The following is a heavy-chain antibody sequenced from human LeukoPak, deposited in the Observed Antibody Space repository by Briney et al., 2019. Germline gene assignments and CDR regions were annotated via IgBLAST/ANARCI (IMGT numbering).Heavy chain of an antibody. CDR1: GGTFSSYA. CDR3: ARDKREMATGGGMDV. Sequence: SVKVSCKASGGTFSSYAISWVRQAPGQGREWMGRIIPIFGIANYAQKFQGRVTIPADTSTSTAYMELSRLRSEDTAVYYCARDKREMATGGGMDVWGQGTTVTVSS. V-gene: IGHV1-69*04. D-gene: IGHD5-24*01. CDR2: IIPIFGIA. J-gene: IGHJ6*02.